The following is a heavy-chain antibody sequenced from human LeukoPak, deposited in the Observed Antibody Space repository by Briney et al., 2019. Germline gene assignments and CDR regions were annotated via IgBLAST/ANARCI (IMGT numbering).Heavy chain of an antibody. V-gene: IGHV3-23*01. CDR3: GKEVERHFDLKY. J-gene: IGHJ4*02. CDR2: SSGGGDS. CDR1: GVTSGIYA. Sequence: PGGSLRLSCAASGVTSGIYAVSWVRQAPGKGLEWVGASSGGGDSYYADSVKCRFTISRDNSKKILYLQMNSLRAEDTAVYYCGKEVERHFDLKYWGQGTLVTVSS.